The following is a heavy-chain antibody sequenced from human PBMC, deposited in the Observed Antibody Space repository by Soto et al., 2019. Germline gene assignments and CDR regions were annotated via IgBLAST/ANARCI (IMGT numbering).Heavy chain of an antibody. Sequence: GESLKISCQASGYSFSDYWIGWVRQKPGEGLQWMGITYPADSDTKYNPSFQGQVTISADESTNTAYLQWTSLKASDTAMYYCAVMGLLSGFRWFTIDYWGQGSQVTVSS. V-gene: IGHV5-51*01. CDR3: AVMGLLSGFRWFTIDY. J-gene: IGHJ4*02. D-gene: IGHD3-3*01. CDR2: TYPADSDT. CDR1: GYSFSDYW.